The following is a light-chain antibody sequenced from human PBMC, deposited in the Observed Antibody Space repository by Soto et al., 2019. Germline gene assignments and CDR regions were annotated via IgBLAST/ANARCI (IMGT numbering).Light chain of an antibody. CDR2: EVN. CDR1: SSDVGGYTY. CDR3: SSYTSSSTLEV. J-gene: IGLJ1*01. V-gene: IGLV2-14*01. Sequence: QSALTQPASVSGSPRQSITISCTGASSDVGGYTYVSWYQQHPGKAPKLIIYEVNNRPSGVSHRFSGSKSGNTASLTISGLQAEDEADYYCSSYTSSSTLEVFGTGTKLTVL.